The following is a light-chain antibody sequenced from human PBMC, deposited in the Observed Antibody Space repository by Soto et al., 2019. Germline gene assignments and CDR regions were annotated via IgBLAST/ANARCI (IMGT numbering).Light chain of an antibody. CDR2: EVS. Sequence: QSALTQPASVSGSPGQSITISCTGTSSDVGSHNLVSWYQQHPGQAPKLMIYEVSKRPLGVSARFSYSKSGNTASLTISGLEAEDEAYYYCCSYGGSRAVFGGGTQLTVL. J-gene: IGLJ7*01. V-gene: IGLV2-23*02. CDR1: SSDVGSHNL. CDR3: CSYGGSRAV.